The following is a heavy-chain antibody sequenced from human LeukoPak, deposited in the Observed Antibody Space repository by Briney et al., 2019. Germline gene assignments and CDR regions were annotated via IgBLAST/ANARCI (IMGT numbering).Heavy chain of an antibody. Sequence: PSETLSLTCTVSGGSISSSSYSWGWIRQPPGKGLEWIGSIYYSGSTYYNPSLKSRVTISVDTSKNQFSLKLSSVTAADTAVYYCARHGLYQLGGGWFDPWGQGTLVTVSS. CDR3: ARHGLYQLGGGWFDP. D-gene: IGHD2-2*01. CDR1: GGSISSSSYS. CDR2: IYYSGST. J-gene: IGHJ5*02. V-gene: IGHV4-39*01.